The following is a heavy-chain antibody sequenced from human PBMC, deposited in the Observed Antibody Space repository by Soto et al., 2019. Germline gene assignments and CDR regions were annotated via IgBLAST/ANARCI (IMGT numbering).Heavy chain of an antibody. CDR2: IISISGTT. J-gene: IGHJ6*02. CDR3: ARDFIGFWWGFYYNGWHV. Sequence: QVHLVQSGAEVKQPGSSVKVSCEASGGTFSGYTISWVRPAPGHGLEWMGGIISISGTTNHAQKFQGRVTFIADKATRTGYMELDSLTSYNTAVYYFARDFIGFWWGFYYNGWHVWGQGTTVTVSS. D-gene: IGHD2-15*01. V-gene: IGHV1-69*06. CDR1: GGTFSGYT.